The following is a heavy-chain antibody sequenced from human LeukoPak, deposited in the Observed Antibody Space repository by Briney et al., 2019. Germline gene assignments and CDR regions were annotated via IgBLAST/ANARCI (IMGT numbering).Heavy chain of an antibody. Sequence: PGGPLRLSCAASGFTFSSYDMHWVRRAPGKGLEGITAIQYDGSKTYYADSVKVRFTISRDQSKTTLELQMSSLRAEDTAIYYCARDSCSSPSCFDLWGQGTLVTVSS. CDR2: IQYDGSKT. V-gene: IGHV3-33*05. CDR1: GFTFSSYD. D-gene: IGHD2-2*01. J-gene: IGHJ4*02. CDR3: ARDSCSSPSCFDL.